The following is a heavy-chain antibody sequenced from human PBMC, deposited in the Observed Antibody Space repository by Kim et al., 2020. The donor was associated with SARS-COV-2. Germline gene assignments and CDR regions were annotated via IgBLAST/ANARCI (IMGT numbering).Heavy chain of an antibody. CDR2: VYYSGTT. D-gene: IGHD3-3*01. CDR3: ARWATFFAWSCYYIDY. V-gene: IGHV4-39*07. Sequence: SETLSLTCTVSGGSISSSSFYWGWIRQPPGKGLEWIGSVYYSGTTYSNPSLKGRVTVSLDTPKNQFSLTLTSVTAADTAVYYCARWATFFAWSCYYIDY. CDR1: GGSISSSSFY. J-gene: IGHJ4*01.